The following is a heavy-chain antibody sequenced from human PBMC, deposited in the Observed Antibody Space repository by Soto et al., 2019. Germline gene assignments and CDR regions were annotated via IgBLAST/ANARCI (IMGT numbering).Heavy chain of an antibody. V-gene: IGHV4-30-2*01. CDR2: IYHSGST. CDR1: GGSISRGGYS. J-gene: IGHJ5*02. CDR3: ARVPSP. Sequence: PSETLSLTCAVPGGSISRGGYSWSWIRQPPGKGLEWIGYIYHSGSTYFNPSLKSLVTISVDRSKNQFSLKLSSVPAADTAVYYCARVPSPWGQGTLVTVSS.